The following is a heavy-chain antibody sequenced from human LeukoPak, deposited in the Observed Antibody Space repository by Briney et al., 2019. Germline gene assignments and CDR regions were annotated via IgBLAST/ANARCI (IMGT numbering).Heavy chain of an antibody. Sequence: PGGSLRLSCAASGFTFSRYEMNWVRQAPGKGLEWVSYISSSGSTIYYADSVKGRFTISRDNAKNSLYLQMNSLRAEDTAVYYCARGSEIVGASTGYRYFDLWGRGTLVTVSS. J-gene: IGHJ2*01. V-gene: IGHV3-48*03. CDR3: ARGSEIVGASTGYRYFDL. CDR1: GFTFSRYE. D-gene: IGHD1-26*01. CDR2: ISSSGSTI.